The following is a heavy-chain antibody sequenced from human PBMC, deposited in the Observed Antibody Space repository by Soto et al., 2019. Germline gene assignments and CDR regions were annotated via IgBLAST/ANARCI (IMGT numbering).Heavy chain of an antibody. CDR1: GGSFSGYY. J-gene: IGHJ6*02. CDR3: ARVVRTYYYYGMDV. V-gene: IGHV4-34*01. Sequence: SETLSLTCAVYGGSFSGYYWRWIRQPPGKGLEWIGEINHSGSTNYNPSLKSRVTISVDTSKNQFSLKLSSVTAADTAVYYCARVVRTYYYYGMDVWGQGTTVTVSS. CDR2: INHSGST.